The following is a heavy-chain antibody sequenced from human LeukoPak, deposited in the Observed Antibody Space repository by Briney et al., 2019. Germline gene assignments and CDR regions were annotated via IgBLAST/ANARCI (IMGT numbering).Heavy chain of an antibody. V-gene: IGHV4-39*01. J-gene: IGHJ4*02. CDR1: GGSISSSSYY. CDR2: IYYSGST. Sequence: SETLSLTCTVSGGSISSSSYYWGWIRQPPGKGLEWIGSIYYSGSTYYNPSLKSRVTISVDTSKNQFSLKLSSVTAADTAVYYCARQDSSGWYYFDYWGQGTLVTVSS. D-gene: IGHD6-19*01. CDR3: ARQDSSGWYYFDY.